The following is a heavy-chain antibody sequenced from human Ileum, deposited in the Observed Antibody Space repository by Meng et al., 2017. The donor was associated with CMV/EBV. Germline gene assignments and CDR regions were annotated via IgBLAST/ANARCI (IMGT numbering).Heavy chain of an antibody. V-gene: IGHV3-30*04. CDR1: GFSFSSYG. CDR3: ARNYGLPY. J-gene: IGHJ4*02. Sequence: GGPLRLSCAASGFSFSSYGLHWVRQAPGKGLEWVAVISYDGSNKYYADSVKGRFIISRDNSKNMLYLQMDSLRAEDTAVYYCARNYGLPYWGQGTLVTVSS. CDR2: ISYDGSNK. D-gene: IGHD1-7*01.